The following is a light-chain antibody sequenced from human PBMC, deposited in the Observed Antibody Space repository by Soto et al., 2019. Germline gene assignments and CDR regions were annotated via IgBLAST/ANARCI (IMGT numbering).Light chain of an antibody. Sequence: DIQMTQSPSSLSASVGDRVTITCQASQDISNYLNWYQQKPGKAPKLLIYDASNLETGVPSRFSGSGSGTDLTFTISSLQPEYIATYYCQQYDNLPLFTFGPGTKVDIK. CDR2: DAS. CDR3: QQYDNLPLFT. V-gene: IGKV1-33*01. CDR1: QDISNY. J-gene: IGKJ3*01.